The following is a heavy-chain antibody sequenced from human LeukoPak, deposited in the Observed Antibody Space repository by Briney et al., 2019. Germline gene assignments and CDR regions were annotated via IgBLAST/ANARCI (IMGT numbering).Heavy chain of an antibody. CDR3: ASPDSSSWYRLDY. V-gene: IGHV1-2*02. J-gene: IGHJ4*02. CDR1: GYTFTGYY. CDR2: INPNSGGT. D-gene: IGHD6-13*01. Sequence: ASVKVSCKASGYTFTGYYMHWVRQAPGQGLEWMGWINPNSGGTNYAQKFQGRVTMTRDTSISTAYMELSRLRSDDTAVYYCASPDSSSWYRLDYWGQGTLVTVSS.